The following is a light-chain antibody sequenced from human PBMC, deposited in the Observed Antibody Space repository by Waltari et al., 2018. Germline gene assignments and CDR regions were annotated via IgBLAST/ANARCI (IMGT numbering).Light chain of an antibody. CDR3: ATWDRILSAVI. CDR1: TSNIGENY. CDR2: SNS. Sequence: QSVLTQPPSVSAAPGQQVTSSCSGSTSNIGENYVSWYQRLPGKDPRLLIFSNSERPSGIPDRCYGSKSDTSATLGITGLQTGDEADYYCATWDRILSAVIIGGGTKLTVL. J-gene: IGLJ2*01. V-gene: IGLV1-51*01.